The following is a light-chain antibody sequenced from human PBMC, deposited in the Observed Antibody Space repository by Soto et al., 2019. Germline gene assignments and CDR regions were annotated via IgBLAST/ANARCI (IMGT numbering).Light chain of an antibody. CDR3: QQYGSSPLT. Sequence: EIVLTQSPGTLSLSPGERASLSCRASESVSSSYLAWYQQKPGQAPRLLIYSASSRATGIPYRFSGSGSGTDFTRTIGSLEPEDFAVYYCQQYGSSPLTFGQGTKVELK. CDR2: SAS. CDR1: ESVSSSY. V-gene: IGKV3-20*01. J-gene: IGKJ1*01.